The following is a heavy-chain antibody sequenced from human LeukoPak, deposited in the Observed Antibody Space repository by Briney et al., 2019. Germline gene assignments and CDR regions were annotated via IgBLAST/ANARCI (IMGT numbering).Heavy chain of an antibody. CDR3: ASLAGGNSESSDAFDI. V-gene: IGHV1-46*01. CDR2: INPSGGST. CDR1: GYTFTSYY. D-gene: IGHD4-23*01. J-gene: IGHJ3*02. Sequence: ASVKVSCKASGYTFTSYYMDWVRQAPGQGLEWMGIINPSGGSTSYAQKFQGRVTMTRDMSTSTVYMELSSLRSEDTAVYYCASLAGGNSESSDAFDIWGQGTMVTVSS.